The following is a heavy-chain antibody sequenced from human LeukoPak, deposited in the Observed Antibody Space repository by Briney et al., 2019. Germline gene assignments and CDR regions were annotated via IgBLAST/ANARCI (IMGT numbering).Heavy chain of an antibody. CDR1: RYAFTSYV. J-gene: IGHJ6*02. V-gene: IGHV1-18*01. Sequence: ASVKVSCKASRYAFTSYVISCGRQAPGQGLEWMGWISAHNGNTNYAQQLQGRVIMSTDTSTSTAYMDLRSLRSDDTAVYYCASEGFCNTMTCFENDYYGIHVWGQGTTVTVSS. CDR2: ISAHNGNT. CDR3: ASEGFCNTMTCFENDYYGIHV. D-gene: IGHD3-22*01.